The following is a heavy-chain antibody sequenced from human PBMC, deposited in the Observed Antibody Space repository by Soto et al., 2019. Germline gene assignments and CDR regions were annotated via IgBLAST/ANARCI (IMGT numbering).Heavy chain of an antibody. CDR1: GYTLPSYY. CDR2: MNPNSANT. CDR3: ARFFTVTNDLDY. D-gene: IGHD4-17*01. V-gene: IGHV1-8*01. Sequence: ASVKVSRKASGYTLPSYYINWVRQATGQGLEWMGWMNPNSANTGYAQNFQGRVTMTRNTSISTAYMELSSLRSEDTAVYYCARFFTVTNDLDYWGQGTLVTVSS. J-gene: IGHJ4*02.